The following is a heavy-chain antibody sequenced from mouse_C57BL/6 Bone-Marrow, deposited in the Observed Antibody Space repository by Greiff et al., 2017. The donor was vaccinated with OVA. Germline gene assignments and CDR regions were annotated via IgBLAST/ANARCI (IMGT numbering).Heavy chain of an antibody. CDR3: AREIRPEYYYAMDY. CDR1: GFNIKDYY. J-gene: IGHJ4*01. CDR2: IDPEDGDT. Sequence: VQLQQSGAELVKPGASVKLSCTASGFNIKDYYMHWVKQSTEQGLEWIGRIDPEDGDTKYAPKFQGKATITADTSSNTAYLQLSSLTSEDTAVYYDAREIRPEYYYAMDYWGQGTSVTVSS. D-gene: IGHD3-2*02. V-gene: IGHV14-2*01.